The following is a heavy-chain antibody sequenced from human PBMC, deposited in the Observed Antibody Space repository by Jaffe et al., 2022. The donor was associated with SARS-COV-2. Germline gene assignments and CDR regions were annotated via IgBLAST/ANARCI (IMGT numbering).Heavy chain of an antibody. Sequence: EVHLLESGGGLVQPRGSLRLSCAASGFIFTSHAMSWVRQAPGKGLEWVSSIDGVGRNTFYVDSVKGRFTISRDNSNGTLYLQMNFLRAEDTAVYYCAKDPIAPSGDQHWGQGTLVTVSS. J-gene: IGHJ1*01. CDR1: GFIFTSHA. V-gene: IGHV3-23*01. CDR3: AKDPIAPSGDQH. CDR2: IDGVGRNT. D-gene: IGHD6-13*01.